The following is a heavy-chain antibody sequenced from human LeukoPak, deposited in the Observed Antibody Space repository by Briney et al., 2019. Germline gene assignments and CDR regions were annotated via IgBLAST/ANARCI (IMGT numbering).Heavy chain of an antibody. Sequence: GGSLRLSCAASGFIFSSYAMHWVRQAPGKGLEWVAVISYDGSNKYYADSVKGRCTISRDNSKNTLYLQMNSPRAEDTAVYYCARDLGGGDSGGNSVAYYYYYGMDVWGQGTTVTVSS. J-gene: IGHJ6*02. CDR1: GFIFSSYA. V-gene: IGHV3-30-3*01. D-gene: IGHD4-23*01. CDR2: ISYDGSNK. CDR3: ARDLGGGDSGGNSVAYYYYYGMDV.